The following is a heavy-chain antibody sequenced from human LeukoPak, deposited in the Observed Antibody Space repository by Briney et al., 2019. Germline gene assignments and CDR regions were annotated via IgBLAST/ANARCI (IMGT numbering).Heavy chain of an antibody. CDR1: GGSISSSSYF. CDR3: ARAPIAAAGTDY. J-gene: IGHJ4*02. V-gene: IGHV4-39*07. D-gene: IGHD6-13*01. Sequence: PSETLSLTCTVSGGSISSSSYFWGWIRQPPGKGLEWIGSIYYSGSTYYNPSLKSRVTISVDKSKNQFSLKLSSVTAADTAVYYCARAPIAAAGTDYWGQGTLVTVSS. CDR2: IYYSGST.